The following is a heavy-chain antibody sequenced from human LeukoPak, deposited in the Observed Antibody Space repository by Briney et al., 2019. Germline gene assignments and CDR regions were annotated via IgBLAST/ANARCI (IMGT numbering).Heavy chain of an antibody. CDR3: ARDYCSSTSCYDY. CDR1: GLTLSSYG. V-gene: IGHV3-33*08. D-gene: IGHD2-2*01. Sequence: GGSLRLSCAASGLTLSSYGMSWVRQAPGKGLEGVAVIWYDGSNKYYADSVKGRFTISRDNSKNTVYLQMNSLRAEDTALYYCARDYCSSTSCYDYWGQGTMVTVS. CDR2: IWYDGSNK. J-gene: IGHJ4*02.